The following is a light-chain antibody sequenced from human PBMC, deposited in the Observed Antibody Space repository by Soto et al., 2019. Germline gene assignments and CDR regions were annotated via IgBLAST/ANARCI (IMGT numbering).Light chain of an antibody. Sequence: EIVLMQSPDILSLSPGERATVSCRASETITNNDLAWYQKKPGQAPRLLLYGASTRPTGIPDRFSGSGSGTDFALTIDRLEPEDFAVYFCHHYGTSPPHTFGQGTKLDIK. V-gene: IGKV3-20*01. J-gene: IGKJ2*01. CDR1: ETITNND. CDR3: HHYGTSPPHT. CDR2: GAS.